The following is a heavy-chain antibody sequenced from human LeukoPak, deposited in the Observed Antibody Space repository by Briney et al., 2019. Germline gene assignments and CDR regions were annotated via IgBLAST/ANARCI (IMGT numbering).Heavy chain of an antibody. D-gene: IGHD3-10*01. J-gene: IGHJ4*02. Sequence: ASVKVSCKASGYTFTSYDINWGRQATGHGLKWMGWMNPNSGNTGDAQKLQGRVTITRNTSISTAYMELSSLRSEDTAVYYCARVVWGYGSGSYYKVIDYWGQGTLVPVSS. CDR1: GYTFTSYD. V-gene: IGHV1-8*03. CDR3: ARVVWGYGSGSYYKVIDY. CDR2: MNPNSGNT.